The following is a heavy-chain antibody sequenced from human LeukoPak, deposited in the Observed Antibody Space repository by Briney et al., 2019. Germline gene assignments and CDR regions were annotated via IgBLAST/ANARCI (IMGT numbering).Heavy chain of an antibody. Sequence: GGSLRLSCAASGFTFDDYAMHWVRQAPGKGLEWVSGISWNSGSIGYADSVKGRFTISRDNAKNSLYLQMNSLRAEDTALYYCAKDPEYCGGDCPPDYWGQGTLVTVSS. D-gene: IGHD2-21*02. CDR1: GFTFDDYA. CDR3: AKDPEYCGGDCPPDY. CDR2: ISWNSGSI. V-gene: IGHV3-9*01. J-gene: IGHJ4*02.